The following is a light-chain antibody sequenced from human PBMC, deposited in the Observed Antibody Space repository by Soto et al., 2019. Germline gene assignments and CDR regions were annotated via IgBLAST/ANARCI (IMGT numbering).Light chain of an antibody. Sequence: LTQSTGTLSLSPGERATLSCRARQRVSSNLAWDQQMPRQAPRLLIYGASTSATGIPARFSGSGSGTEFTLTISSLQSADFAVYYCQQYNNWPSWTFGQGTKVDIK. J-gene: IGKJ1*01. V-gene: IGKV3-15*01. CDR3: QQYNNWPSWT. CDR2: GAS. CDR1: QRVSSN.